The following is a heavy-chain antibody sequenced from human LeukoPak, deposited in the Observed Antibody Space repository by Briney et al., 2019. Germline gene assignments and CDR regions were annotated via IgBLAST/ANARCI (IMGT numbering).Heavy chain of an antibody. CDR1: GFTFSSYS. J-gene: IGHJ4*02. Sequence: GSLRLSCAASGFTFSSYSMNWVRQPPGKGLEWIGEINLSGSTNYNPSLESRVTISKDTSKHQFSLKLSSVTAADTAVYYCARRDFWTGYYNYWGQGTLVTVSS. CDR2: INLSGST. CDR3: ARRDFWTGYYNY. V-gene: IGHV4-34*01. D-gene: IGHD3/OR15-3a*01.